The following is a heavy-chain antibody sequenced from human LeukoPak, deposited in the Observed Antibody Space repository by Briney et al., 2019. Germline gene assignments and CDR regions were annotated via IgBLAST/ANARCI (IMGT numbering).Heavy chain of an antibody. CDR2: INSDGSST. Sequence: PGGSLRLSCAASGFTFSTYWMHWVRQAPGKGLVWVSRINSDGSSTSYADSVKGRFTISRDNAKNTLYLQMNGPRGDDTAVYYCYYEGYWGQGTLVTVSS. V-gene: IGHV3-74*01. J-gene: IGHJ4*02. D-gene: IGHD3-22*01. CDR3: YYEGY. CDR1: GFTFSTYW.